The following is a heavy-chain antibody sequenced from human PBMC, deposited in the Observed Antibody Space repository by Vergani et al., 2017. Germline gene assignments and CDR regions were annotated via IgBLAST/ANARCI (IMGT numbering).Heavy chain of an antibody. CDR2: IDPSDSYT. CDR3: ETRLAEDIGFDY. D-gene: IGHD5-12*01. J-gene: IGHJ4*02. CDR1: GYIFTSYW. Sequence: QLVHSGAEVKKPGESLRISCKGSGYIFTSYWISWLRQMPGKGLEWMGRIDPSDSYTNYSPSFQGHVTISADKSLSTAYLQWSSLKASDTAMYYCETRLAEDIGFDYWGQGTLVTVSS. V-gene: IGHV5-10-1*01.